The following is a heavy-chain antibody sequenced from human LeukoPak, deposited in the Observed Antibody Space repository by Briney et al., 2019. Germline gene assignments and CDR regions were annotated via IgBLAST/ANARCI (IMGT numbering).Heavy chain of an antibody. Sequence: SETLSLTCTVSGDSISSYYWSWIRQPAGKGLEWIGRIYTSGSTNYNPSLKSRVTMSVDTSKNQFSLKLSSVTAADTAVYYCARAPDFWSGYTFDYWGQGTLVTVSS. CDR2: IYTSGST. CDR1: GDSISSYY. V-gene: IGHV4-4*07. J-gene: IGHJ4*02. CDR3: ARAPDFWSGYTFDY. D-gene: IGHD3-3*01.